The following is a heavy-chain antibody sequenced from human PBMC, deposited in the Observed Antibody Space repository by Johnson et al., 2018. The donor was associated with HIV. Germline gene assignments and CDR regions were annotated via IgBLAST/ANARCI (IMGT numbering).Heavy chain of an antibody. CDR3: ARVRYSSGWPIYAFDI. D-gene: IGHD6-19*01. CDR2: ISTSGGGI. V-gene: IGHV3-11*04. J-gene: IGHJ3*02. CDR1: GFIFSDYY. Sequence: QVQLVESGGGLVKPGGSLRLSCAASGFIFSDYYMNWIRQAPGKGLEWVSHISTSGGGIYYAASVKGRFTISRDNARNSLYLQMNSLSAEDTAVYYCARVRYSSGWPIYAFDIWGQGTVVIVSS.